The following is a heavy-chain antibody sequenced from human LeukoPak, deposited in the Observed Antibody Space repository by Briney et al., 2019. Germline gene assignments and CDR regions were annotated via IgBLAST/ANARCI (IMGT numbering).Heavy chain of an antibody. CDR3: ARGQSSGWYVNDY. Sequence: AASVKVSCKASGYTFTSYDINWVRQATGQGLEWMGWMNPNSGNTGYAQKFQGKVTMTRNTSISTAYMELSSLRSEDTAVYYCARGQSSGWYVNDYWGQGTLVTVSS. J-gene: IGHJ4*02. CDR2: MNPNSGNT. CDR1: GYTFTSYD. V-gene: IGHV1-8*01. D-gene: IGHD6-19*01.